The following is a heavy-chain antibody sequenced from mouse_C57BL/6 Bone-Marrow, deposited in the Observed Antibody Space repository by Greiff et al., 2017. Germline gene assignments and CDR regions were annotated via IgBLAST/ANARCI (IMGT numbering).Heavy chain of an antibody. Sequence: EVTVVESGGGLVQSGRSLRLSCATSGFTFSDFYMEWVRQAQGKGLELIAASRNKANDYTTEYSASVKGRFIVSRDTSQSILYLQMNALRAEDTAIYYCARDSFYYGSFDYWGQGTTLTVSS. CDR3: ARDSFYYGSFDY. V-gene: IGHV7-1*01. D-gene: IGHD1-1*01. J-gene: IGHJ2*01. CDR1: GFTFSDFY. CDR2: SRNKANDYTT.